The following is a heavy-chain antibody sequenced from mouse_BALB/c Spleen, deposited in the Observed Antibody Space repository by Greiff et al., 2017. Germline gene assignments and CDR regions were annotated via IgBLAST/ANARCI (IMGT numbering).Heavy chain of an antibody. Sequence: EVMLVESGGGLVQPGGSRKLSCAASGFTFSSFGMHWVRQAPEKGLEWVAYISSGSSTIYYADTVKGRFTISRDNPKNTLFLQMTSLRSEDTAMYYCARWDYGPLYYAMDYWGQGTSVTVSS. CDR1: GFTFSSFG. CDR3: ARWDYGPLYYAMDY. CDR2: ISSGSSTI. J-gene: IGHJ4*01. V-gene: IGHV5-17*02. D-gene: IGHD1-1*02.